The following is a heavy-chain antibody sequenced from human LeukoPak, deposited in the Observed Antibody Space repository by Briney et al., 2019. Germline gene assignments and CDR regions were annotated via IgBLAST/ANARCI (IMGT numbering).Heavy chain of an antibody. Sequence: SETLSLTCAVYGGSFSGYYWSWIRQPPGKGLEWIGEINHSGSTNYNPSLKSRVTISVDTSKNQFSLKLSSVTAADTAVYYCARGGLEANWFDPWGQGTLVTVSS. J-gene: IGHJ5*02. CDR1: GGSFSGYY. CDR3: ARGGLEANWFDP. D-gene: IGHD1-1*01. V-gene: IGHV4-34*01. CDR2: INHSGST.